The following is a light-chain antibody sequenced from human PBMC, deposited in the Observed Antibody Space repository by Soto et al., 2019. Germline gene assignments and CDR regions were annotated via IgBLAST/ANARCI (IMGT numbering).Light chain of an antibody. CDR3: QQYYSFPFT. J-gene: IGKJ3*01. CDR2: AAS. Sequence: GDRVTITCRASQSISSYLNWYQQKPGKAPKLLIYAASSLQSGVPSRFSGSGSGTDFTLTISCLQSEDFATYYCQQYYSFPFTFGPGTKVDIK. V-gene: IGKV1-39*01. CDR1: QSISSY.